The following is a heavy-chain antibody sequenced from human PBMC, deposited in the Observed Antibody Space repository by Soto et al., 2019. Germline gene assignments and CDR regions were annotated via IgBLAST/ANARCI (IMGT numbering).Heavy chain of an antibody. J-gene: IGHJ4*02. Sequence: SETLSLTCAVYGGSFSGYYWSWIRQPPGKGLEWIGEINHSGSTNYNPSLKSRVTISVDTSKNQFSLKLSSVTAADTAVYYCARGGNGSYPFDYWGQGTMVTVSS. V-gene: IGHV4-34*01. CDR2: INHSGST. D-gene: IGHD1-26*01. CDR1: GGSFSGYY. CDR3: ARGGNGSYPFDY.